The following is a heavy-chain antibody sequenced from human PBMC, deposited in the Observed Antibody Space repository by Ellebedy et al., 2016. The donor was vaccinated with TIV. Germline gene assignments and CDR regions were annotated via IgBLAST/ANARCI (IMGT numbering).Heavy chain of an antibody. V-gene: IGHV3-74*01. D-gene: IGHD2-15*01. CDR3: ARPRYCSGGWCSAFDY. CDR2: INSDGSST. CDR1: GFTFRSYW. J-gene: IGHJ4*02. Sequence: LTCAASGFTFRSYWMHWVRQAPGKGLVWVSRINSDGSSTSYADSVKGRFTISRDNAKNTLYLQMNSLRAEDTAMYYCARPRYCSGGWCSAFDYWGQGTLVTVSS.